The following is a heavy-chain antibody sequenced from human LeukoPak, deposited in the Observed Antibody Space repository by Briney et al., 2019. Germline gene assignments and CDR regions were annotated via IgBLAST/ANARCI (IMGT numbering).Heavy chain of an antibody. V-gene: IGHV1-18*01. CDR3: ARDRPTIFGVVIRDMDV. CDR2: ISAYNGNT. J-gene: IGHJ6*03. D-gene: IGHD3-3*01. Sequence: ASVKVSCKASGYTFTSYGISWVRQAPGQGLEWMGWISAYNGNTNYAQKLQGRVTMTTDTSTSTAYMELRSLRSDDTAVYYCARDRPTIFGVVIRDMDVWGKGTTVTVSS. CDR1: GYTFTSYG.